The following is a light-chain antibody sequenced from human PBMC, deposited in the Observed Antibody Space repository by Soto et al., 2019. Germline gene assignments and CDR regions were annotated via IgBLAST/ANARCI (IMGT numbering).Light chain of an antibody. CDR3: QAWDSSILVV. J-gene: IGLJ2*01. V-gene: IGLV3-1*01. CDR2: QDS. CDR1: KLGDKY. Sequence: SYELTQPPSVSVSPGQTASITCSGDKLGDKYACWYQQKPGQSPVLVIYQDSKRPSGIPERFSGSNSGNTATLTISGTQAMDEADHYCQAWDSSILVVFGGGTQLTVL.